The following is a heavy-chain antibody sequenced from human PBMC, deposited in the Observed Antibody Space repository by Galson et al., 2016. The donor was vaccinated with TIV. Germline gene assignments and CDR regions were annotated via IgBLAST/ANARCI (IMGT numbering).Heavy chain of an antibody. Sequence: TLSLTCTVSGGSISSGGYYWSWIRQHPGKGLEWIGYIYYSGSTFYNPSLKSRITISLDTSKNQFSLKVTSVTAADTAVYYCARKAGNYYYATDVWGQGTKVTVSS. CDR3: ARKAGNYYYATDV. V-gene: IGHV4-30-4*08. CDR2: IYYSGST. J-gene: IGHJ6*02. CDR1: GGSISSGGYY.